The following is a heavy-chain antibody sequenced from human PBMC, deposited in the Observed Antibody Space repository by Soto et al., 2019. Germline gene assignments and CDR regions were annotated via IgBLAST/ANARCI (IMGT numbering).Heavy chain of an antibody. J-gene: IGHJ4*02. V-gene: IGHV3-74*01. CDR3: ARPRPYCSGDCPDS. CDR2: INSDGSST. Sequence: EVQLVESGGGLVQPGGSLRLSCAASGFTFSSYWMHWVRQAPGKGLVWVSRINSDGSSTSYADSVKGRFTISRDNANNTLYLQMNGLRAEDTAVYYCARPRPYCSGDCPDSWGQGTLVTVSS. D-gene: IGHD2-21*02. CDR1: GFTFSSYW.